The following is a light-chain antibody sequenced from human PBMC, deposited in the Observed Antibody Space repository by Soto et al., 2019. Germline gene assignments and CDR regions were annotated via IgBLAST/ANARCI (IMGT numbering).Light chain of an antibody. CDR2: GAS. Sequence: EVELTQSPDILSVSPGERATLSCRASQSVSSYLDWYQQKPGQAPRLLIYGASTRATGIPARFSGSGSGREFTLTISSLQSEDFGLYYCQQYNIWPPLTFGGGTKVEIK. CDR3: QQYNIWPPLT. J-gene: IGKJ4*01. CDR1: QSVSSY. V-gene: IGKV3-15*01.